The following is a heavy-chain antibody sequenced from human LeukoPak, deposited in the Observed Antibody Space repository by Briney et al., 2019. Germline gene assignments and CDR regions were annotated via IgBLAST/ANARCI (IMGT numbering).Heavy chain of an antibody. CDR3: AKDEDNNRYSSSWYFDY. D-gene: IGHD6-13*01. Sequence: GGSLRLSCAASGFTFSSYGMHWVRQAPGKWLEWVAFIRYDGSNKYYADSVKGRFTISRDNSKNTLYLQMNSLRAEDTAVYYCAKDEDNNRYSSSWYFDYWGQGTLVTVSS. CDR2: IRYDGSNK. CDR1: GFTFSSYG. V-gene: IGHV3-30*02. J-gene: IGHJ4*02.